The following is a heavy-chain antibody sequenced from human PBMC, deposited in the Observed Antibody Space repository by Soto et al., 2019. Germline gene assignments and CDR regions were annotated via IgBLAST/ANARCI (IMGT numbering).Heavy chain of an antibody. Sequence: KTSETMSLTCTVSGGSILNGGHYWTWIRQPPGKGLEWIGKIFFSGNTHYNTALKSRLSFSVDRAKNQFSLNLTSVTAADTAIYYCARDNYVGMLDDLGPGTLVTVSS. D-gene: IGHD1-7*01. CDR3: ARDNYVGMLDD. CDR1: GGSILNGGHY. V-gene: IGHV4-31*03. J-gene: IGHJ4*01. CDR2: IFFSGNT.